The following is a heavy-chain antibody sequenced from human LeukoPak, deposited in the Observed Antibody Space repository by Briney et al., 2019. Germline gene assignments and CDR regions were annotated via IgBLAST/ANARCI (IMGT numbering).Heavy chain of an antibody. CDR1: GFTVTKYN. CDR3: TRGPLGWSDY. Sequence: GGSLRLSCAASGFTVTKYNSNWVRQARGKGLEWVSFISESGSDIYYAESVKGRFTISRDIAKNSVYLQMNSLRDGDTAVYYCTRGPLGWSDYWGQGLLVTVSS. V-gene: IGHV3-48*02. CDR2: ISESGSDI. J-gene: IGHJ4*02. D-gene: IGHD1-26*01.